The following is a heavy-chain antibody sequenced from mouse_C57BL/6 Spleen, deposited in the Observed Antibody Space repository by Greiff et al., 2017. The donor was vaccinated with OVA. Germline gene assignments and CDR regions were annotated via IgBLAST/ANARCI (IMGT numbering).Heavy chain of an antibody. Sequence: EVHLVESGPGLVKPSQSLSLTCSVTGYSITSGYYWNWIRQFPGNKLEWMGYISYDGSNNYNPSLKNRISITRDTSKNQFFLKLNSVTTEDTATYYCARVYYGNLYFDYWGQGTTLTVSS. CDR1: GYSITSGYY. CDR3: ARVYYGNLYFDY. D-gene: IGHD2-1*01. J-gene: IGHJ2*01. V-gene: IGHV3-6*01. CDR2: ISYDGSN.